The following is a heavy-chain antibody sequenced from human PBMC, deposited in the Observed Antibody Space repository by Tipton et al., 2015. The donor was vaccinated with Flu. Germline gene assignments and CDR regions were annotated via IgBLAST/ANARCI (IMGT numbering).Heavy chain of an antibody. Sequence: SLRLSCAASGFTVSSNYMSWVRQAPGKGLEWVSVIYSGGSTYYADSVKGRFTISRDNSKNTLYLQMNSLRVEDTAIYYCAKVIPEIVAGLDYWGQGNLVTVSS. CDR3: AKVIPEIVAGLDY. CDR2: IYSGGST. CDR1: GFTVSSNY. D-gene: IGHD5-12*01. J-gene: IGHJ4*02. V-gene: IGHV3-53*01.